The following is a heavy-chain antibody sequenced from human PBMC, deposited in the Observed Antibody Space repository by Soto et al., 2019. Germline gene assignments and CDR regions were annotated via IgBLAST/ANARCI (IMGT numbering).Heavy chain of an antibody. Sequence: GGSLRLSCAASGFTFSSYAMSWVRQALGKGLEWVSAISGSGGSTYYADSVKGRFTISRDNSKNTLYLQMNSLRAEDTAVYYCAKGRIVGDYFDYWGQGTLVTVSS. J-gene: IGHJ4*02. CDR2: ISGSGGST. CDR3: AKGRIVGDYFDY. D-gene: IGHD1-26*01. CDR1: GFTFSSYA. V-gene: IGHV3-23*01.